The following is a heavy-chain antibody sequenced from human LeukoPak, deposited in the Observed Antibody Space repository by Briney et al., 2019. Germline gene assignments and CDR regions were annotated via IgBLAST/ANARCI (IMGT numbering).Heavy chain of an antibody. CDR2: VFRLQTVRT. CDR3: ARVLHAPYLIDS. Sequence: PSETLSLTCTVSGGSFTSSGYYWAWFRQPPGKGLEWIATVFRLQTVRTFNNPSLGSRVTMSLDPSHNQFSLNLTSVTAADTALYFCARVLHAPYLIDSWGQGTLVTVSS. J-gene: IGHJ4*02. CDR1: GGSFTSSGYY. D-gene: IGHD2-8*01. V-gene: IGHV4-39*07.